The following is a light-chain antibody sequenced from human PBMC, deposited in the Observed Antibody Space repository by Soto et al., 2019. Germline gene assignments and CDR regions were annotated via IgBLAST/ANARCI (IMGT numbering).Light chain of an antibody. J-gene: IGKJ1*01. Sequence: DIQMTQSPSSLSASVGDRVSVTCRASQSISTILNWYQQRPGEAPKLLIYAASSLQSGVASTFSSSASGADFTHNSGSLQPKYFATYYCQQSYSSPQTLGQVTKV. CDR3: QQSYSSPQT. V-gene: IGKV1-39*01. CDR1: QSISTI. CDR2: AAS.